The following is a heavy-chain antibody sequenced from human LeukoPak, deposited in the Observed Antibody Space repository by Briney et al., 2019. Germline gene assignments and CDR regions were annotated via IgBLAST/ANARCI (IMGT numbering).Heavy chain of an antibody. Sequence: PGGSLRLSCAASGFTFDDYGMSWVRQAPGKGLEWVANIKQDGSEKYYVDSVKGRFTISRDNAKNSLYLQMNSLRAEDTAVYYCARGGLRYFDWLSHLDYWGQGTLVTVSS. CDR1: GFTFDDYG. V-gene: IGHV3-7*01. D-gene: IGHD3-9*01. CDR2: IKQDGSEK. CDR3: ARGGLRYFDWLSHLDY. J-gene: IGHJ4*02.